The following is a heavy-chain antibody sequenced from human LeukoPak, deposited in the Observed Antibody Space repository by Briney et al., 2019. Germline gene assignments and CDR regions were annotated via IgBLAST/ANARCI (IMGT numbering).Heavy chain of an antibody. Sequence: SETLSLTCTVSGGSISSGDYYWSWIRQPPGKGLEWIGYIYYSGSTYYNPSLKSRVTISVDTSKNQFSLKLSSVTAADTAVYYCARLKVAGRKGTFLFDYWSQGTLVTVSS. V-gene: IGHV4-30-4*08. J-gene: IGHJ4*02. CDR2: IYYSGST. CDR3: ARLKVAGRKGTFLFDY. D-gene: IGHD6-19*01. CDR1: GGSISSGDYY.